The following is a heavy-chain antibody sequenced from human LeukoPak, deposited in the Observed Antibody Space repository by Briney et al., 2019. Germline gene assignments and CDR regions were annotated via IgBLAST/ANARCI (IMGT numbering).Heavy chain of an antibody. D-gene: IGHD3-22*01. J-gene: IGHJ4*02. CDR3: ARGVRQRGYYNGYYFDY. CDR2: IYHSGST. Sequence: SETLSLTCTVSGYSISSGYYWGWIRQPPGKGLEWIGSIYHSGSTYYNPSLKSRVTISVDTSKNHFSLRLSSVTAADTAVYYCARGVRQRGYYNGYYFDYWGQGTLVTVSS. V-gene: IGHV4-38-2*02. CDR1: GYSISSGYY.